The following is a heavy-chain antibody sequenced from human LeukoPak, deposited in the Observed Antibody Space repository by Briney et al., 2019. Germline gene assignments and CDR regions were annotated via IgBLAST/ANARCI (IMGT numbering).Heavy chain of an antibody. CDR1: GYTFTSYA. CDR3: ARAGYCSGGSCYPYYHYYYMDV. J-gene: IGHJ6*03. V-gene: IGHV1-18*01. CDR2: ISGHNDDT. Sequence: GASVKVSCKASGYTFTSYAISWVRQAPGQGLEWMGWISGHNDDTNYAQRLQGRVTMTTDTSTSTAYMELRSLRSDDTAVYYCARAGYCSGGSCYPYYHYYYMDVWGKGTTVTVSS. D-gene: IGHD2-15*01.